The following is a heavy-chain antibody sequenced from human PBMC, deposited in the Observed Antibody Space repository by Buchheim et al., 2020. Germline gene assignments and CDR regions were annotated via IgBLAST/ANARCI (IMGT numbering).Heavy chain of an antibody. D-gene: IGHD3-3*01. CDR1: GFTFSSYG. CDR2: IWYDGSNK. CDR3: ARVKEGDFWSGYYSNQYGMDV. J-gene: IGHJ6*02. V-gene: IGHV3-33*01. Sequence: VQLLESGGGVVQPGRSLRLSCAASGFTFSSYGMHWVRQAPGKGLEWVAVIWYDGSNKYYADSVKGRFTISRDNSKNTLYLQMNSLRAEDTAVYYCARVKEGDFWSGYYSNQYGMDVWGQGTT.